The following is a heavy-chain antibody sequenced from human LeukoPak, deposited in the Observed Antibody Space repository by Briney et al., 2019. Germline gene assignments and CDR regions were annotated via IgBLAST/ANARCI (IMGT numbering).Heavy chain of an antibody. CDR2: INPNSGGT. Sequence: ASVKVSCKASGYTFTGYYMHWVRQAPGQGLEWMGWINPNSGGTNYAQNFQGRVTMTRDTSISTAYMEFSRLRSDDTAMYYCARDVFAEYSTHHKFDPWGQGTLVIVSS. D-gene: IGHD6-6*01. CDR1: GYTFTGYY. CDR3: ARDVFAEYSTHHKFDP. J-gene: IGHJ5*02. V-gene: IGHV1-2*02.